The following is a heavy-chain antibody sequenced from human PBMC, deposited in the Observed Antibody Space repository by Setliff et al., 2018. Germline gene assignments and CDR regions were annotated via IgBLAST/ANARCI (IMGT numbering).Heavy chain of an antibody. J-gene: IGHJ3*02. CDR3: ARDYGASDGFDI. CDR1: GYTFTGYY. V-gene: IGHV1-46*01. CDR2: IEPSGDYT. D-gene: IGHD4-17*01. Sequence: ASVKVSCKASGYTFTGYYMHWVRQAPGQGLEWMGIIEPSGDYTNYGQKFQGRVTMTPNTSTSTAYMELRSLRSDDTAVYYCARDYGASDGFDIWGQGTMVTVSS.